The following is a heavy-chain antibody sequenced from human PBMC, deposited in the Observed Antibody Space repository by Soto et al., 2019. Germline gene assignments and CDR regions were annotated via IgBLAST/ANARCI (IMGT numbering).Heavy chain of an antibody. CDR2: ISYDGSNK. Sequence: QVQLVESGGGVVQPGRSLRLSCAASGFTFSSYGMHWVRQAPGKGPEWVAVISYDGSNKYYGGSVKGRFTVSRDNTRNTLYLQMNSLRVEGTAVYYCAKGNAIFGVALPMDVWGQGTTVTVS. CDR3: AKGNAIFGVALPMDV. V-gene: IGHV3-30*18. D-gene: IGHD3-3*01. CDR1: GFTFSSYG. J-gene: IGHJ6*02.